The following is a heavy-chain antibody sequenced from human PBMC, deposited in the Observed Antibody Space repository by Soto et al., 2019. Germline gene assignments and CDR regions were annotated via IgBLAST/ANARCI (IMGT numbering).Heavy chain of an antibody. J-gene: IGHJ6*02. CDR3: ARGGSFSLPNYGMDV. CDR1: GGSISSGGYY. D-gene: IGHD2-15*01. CDR2: IYYSGST. Sequence: PSETLSLTCTVSGGSISSGGYYWSWIRQHPGKGLEWIGYIYYSGSTYYNPSLKSRVTISVDTSKNQFSLKLSSVTAADTAVYYCARGGSFSLPNYGMDVWGQGTTVTVSS. V-gene: IGHV4-31*03.